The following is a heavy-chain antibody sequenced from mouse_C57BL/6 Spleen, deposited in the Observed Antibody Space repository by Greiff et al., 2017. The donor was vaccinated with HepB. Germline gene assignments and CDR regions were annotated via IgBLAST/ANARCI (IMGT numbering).Heavy chain of an antibody. Sequence: EVKLMESEGGLVQPGSSMKLSCTASGFTFSDYYMAWVRQVPEKGLEWVANINYDGSSTYYLDSLKSRFIISRDNAKNILYLQMSSLKSEDTATYYCARDRGSRGSYYFDYWGQGTTLTVSS. CDR3: ARDRGSRGSYYFDY. D-gene: IGHD1-1*01. CDR1: GFTFSDYY. CDR2: INYDGSST. J-gene: IGHJ2*01. V-gene: IGHV5-16*01.